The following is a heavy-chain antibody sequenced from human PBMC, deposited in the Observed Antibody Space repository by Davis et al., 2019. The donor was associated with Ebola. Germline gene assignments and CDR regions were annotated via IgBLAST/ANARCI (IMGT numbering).Heavy chain of an antibody. CDR3: ARDRVAARRYYYYGMDV. CDR2: ISSSSSYI. Sequence: GGFLRLSCAASGFTFSSYSMNWVRQAPGKGLEWVSSISSSSSYIYYADSVKGRFTISRDNAKNSLYLQMNSLRAEDTAVYYCARDRVAARRYYYYGMDVWGQGTTVTVSS. CDR1: GFTFSSYS. J-gene: IGHJ6*02. V-gene: IGHV3-21*01. D-gene: IGHD6-6*01.